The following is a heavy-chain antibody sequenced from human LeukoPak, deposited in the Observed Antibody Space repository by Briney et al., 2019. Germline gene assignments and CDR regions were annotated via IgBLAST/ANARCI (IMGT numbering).Heavy chain of an antibody. J-gene: IGHJ4*02. CDR2: VHLDGTT. D-gene: IGHD3-3*01. V-gene: IGHV4-59*12. CDR1: GGSIRSYY. Sequence: PSETLSLTCTISGGSIRSYYWSWIRQPPGKGLEWIGEVHLDGTTNYNPSLKSRLTMSVDLSENHISLTLTSVTAADTAVYYCAREGGFYRPLDDSGQGTLVTVSS. CDR3: AREGGFYRPLDD.